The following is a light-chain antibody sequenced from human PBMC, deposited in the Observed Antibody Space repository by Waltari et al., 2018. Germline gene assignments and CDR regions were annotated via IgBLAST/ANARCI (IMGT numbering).Light chain of an antibody. CDR2: QAF. V-gene: IGKV1-5*03. J-gene: IGKJ1*01. Sequence: DIQMTQSHSTMSASVADRVTITCRASQSISGWLAWYQQKPGNAPKLLIYQAFTLESGVPSRFSGSGSGTYFTLTISSLQPDDFATYFCQQYNSPPTFGQGTKVEIK. CDR3: QQYNSPPT. CDR1: QSISGW.